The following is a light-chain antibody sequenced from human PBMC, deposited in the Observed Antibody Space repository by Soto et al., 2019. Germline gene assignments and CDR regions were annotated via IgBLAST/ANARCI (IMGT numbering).Light chain of an antibody. CDR2: TAS. J-gene: IGKJ5*01. CDR1: QPLNNN. CDR3: QQYNQWPPT. Sequence: EIVMTQSPATLSVSPGDRATLSCRAGQPLNNNVAWYQHKPGQAPRLLIHTASTRATGVPARFSGSGSGTEFTLTISSLQSEDFAVYYCQQYNQWPPTFGQGTRLEIK. V-gene: IGKV3-15*01.